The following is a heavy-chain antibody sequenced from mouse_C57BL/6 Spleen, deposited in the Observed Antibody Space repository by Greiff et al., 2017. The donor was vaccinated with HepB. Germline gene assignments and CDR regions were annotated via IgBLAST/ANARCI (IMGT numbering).Heavy chain of an antibody. Sequence: VKLQQPGAELVRPGSSVKLSCKASGYTFTSYWMHWVKQRPIQGLEWIGNIDPSDSETHYNQKFKDKATLTVDKSSSTAYMQLSSLTSEDSAVYYCARSPSITTVGGMDYWGQGTSVTVSS. CDR1: GYTFTSYW. D-gene: IGHD1-1*01. J-gene: IGHJ4*01. V-gene: IGHV1-52*01. CDR3: ARSPSITTVGGMDY. CDR2: IDPSDSET.